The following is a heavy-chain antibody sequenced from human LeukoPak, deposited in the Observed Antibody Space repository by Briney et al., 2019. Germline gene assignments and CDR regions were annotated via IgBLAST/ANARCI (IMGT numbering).Heavy chain of an antibody. J-gene: IGHJ5*02. V-gene: IGHV3-23*01. CDR3: VKEGRLQSYDILTGYYFPSWFDP. Sequence: GGSLRLSCAASGFTFSSYAMSWVRQAPGKGLEWVSAISGSGGSTYYADSVKGRFTISRDNSKNTLYLQMNSLRAEDTAVYYCVKEGRLQSYDILTGYYFPSWFDPWGQGTLVTVSS. CDR1: GFTFSSYA. D-gene: IGHD3-9*01. CDR2: ISGSGGST.